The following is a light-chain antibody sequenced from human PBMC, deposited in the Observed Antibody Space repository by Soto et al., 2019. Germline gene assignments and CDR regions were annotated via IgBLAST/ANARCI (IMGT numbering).Light chain of an antibody. Sequence: DIQMTQSPSSLSASVGDRVTITCRASQSIYSSLNWYHQKPGKAPKLLIYAASNLQSGVPSRFIGSGSGTDSPLRLTGLKPGYLQTPLFHRIYRAPHTLAKGPKLNI. CDR1: QSIYSS. CDR2: AAS. CDR3: HRIYRAPHT. V-gene: IGKV1-39*01. J-gene: IGKJ2*01.